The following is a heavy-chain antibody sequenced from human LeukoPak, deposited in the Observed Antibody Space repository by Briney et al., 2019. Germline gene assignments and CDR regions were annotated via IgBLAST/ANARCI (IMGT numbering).Heavy chain of an antibody. J-gene: IGHJ4*02. CDR1: GFTFSSYW. D-gene: IGHD1-26*01. Sequence: GGSLRLSCVASGFTFSSYWIHWVRQAPGKGLEWVAFIRYDGSNKYYADSVKGRFTISRDNSKNTLYLQMNSLRAEDTAVYYCAKEISGSSHFDYWGQGTLVTVSS. CDR3: AKEISGSSHFDY. V-gene: IGHV3-30*02. CDR2: IRYDGSNK.